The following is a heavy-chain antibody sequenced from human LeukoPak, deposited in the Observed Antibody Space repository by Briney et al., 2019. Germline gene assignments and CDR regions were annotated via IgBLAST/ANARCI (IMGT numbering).Heavy chain of an antibody. D-gene: IGHD6-6*01. CDR1: GFTFSSYA. V-gene: IGHV3-23*01. CDR3: TTYRQLGQIDY. Sequence: PGGSLRLSCAASGFTFSSYAMSWVRQAPGKGLEWVSAISGSGGSTYYADSVKGRFTISRDNSKNTLYLQMNSLRVEDTAVYYCTTYRQLGQIDYWGQGTLVTVSS. CDR2: ISGSGGST. J-gene: IGHJ4*02.